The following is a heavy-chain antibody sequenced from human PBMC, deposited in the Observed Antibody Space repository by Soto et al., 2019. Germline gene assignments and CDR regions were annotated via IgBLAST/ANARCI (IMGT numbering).Heavy chain of an antibody. Sequence: QVQLVQSGAEVKKPGASVKVSCKASGYTFTSYGISWVRQAPGQGLEWMGWISAYNGNTNYAQKLQGRVTMTTHTSTSTAYMELRSLRSDDTAVYYCARGRNRRIAAAGTGFDPWGQGTLVTVSS. J-gene: IGHJ5*02. D-gene: IGHD6-13*01. CDR1: GYTFTSYG. V-gene: IGHV1-18*01. CDR2: ISAYNGNT. CDR3: ARGRNRRIAAAGTGFDP.